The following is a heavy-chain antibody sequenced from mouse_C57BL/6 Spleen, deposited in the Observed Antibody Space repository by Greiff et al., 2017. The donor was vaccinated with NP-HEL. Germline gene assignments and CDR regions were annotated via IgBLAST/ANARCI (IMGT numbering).Heavy chain of an antibody. CDR1: GYAFTNYL. Sequence: VQLVESGAELVRPGTSVKVSCKASGYAFTNYLIEWVKQRPGQGLEWIGVINPGSGGTNYNEKFKGKATLTADKSSSTAYMQLSSLTSEDSAVYFCARNYYGSRNWYFDVWGTGTTVTVSS. CDR2: INPGSGGT. D-gene: IGHD1-1*01. J-gene: IGHJ1*03. CDR3: ARNYYGSRNWYFDV. V-gene: IGHV1-54*01.